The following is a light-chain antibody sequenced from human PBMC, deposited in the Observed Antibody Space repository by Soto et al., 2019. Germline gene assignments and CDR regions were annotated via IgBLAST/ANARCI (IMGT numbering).Light chain of an antibody. CDR2: AAS. J-gene: IGKJ3*01. CDR3: QQASSFPPT. CDR1: QGIASW. Sequence: DIQMTQSPSSVSASVGDIVTITCRTSQGIASWLAWYQQKPGQAPNLLTYAASSSQSGVPSRFSGSGSGTDFDLTISSLQPEDFATDYCQQASSFPPTFGPGTKVDVK. V-gene: IGKV1-12*01.